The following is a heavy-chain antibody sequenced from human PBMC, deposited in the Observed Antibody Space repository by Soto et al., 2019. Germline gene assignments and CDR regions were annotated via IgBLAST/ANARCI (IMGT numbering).Heavy chain of an antibody. CDR3: AYSAGWYRHDV. J-gene: IGHJ3*01. V-gene: IGHV4-4*02. CDR1: GDSITNSLW. CDR2: ILHSGES. Sequence: QVQLQESGPGLVRPSGTLSLTCAVSGDSITNSLWWTWVRQPPGKGLEWIGDILHSGESNYNPSLKSRVFISVDKSQNQFSLRVNSVTAADTAVYYCAYSAGWYRHDVWGQGTLVTVSS. D-gene: IGHD6-19*01.